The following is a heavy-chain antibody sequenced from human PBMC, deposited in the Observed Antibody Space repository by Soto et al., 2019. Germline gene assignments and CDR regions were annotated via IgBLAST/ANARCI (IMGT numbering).Heavy chain of an antibody. CDR3: ARRITISLDY. CDR1: GGSFSGCY. CDR2: INHSGST. J-gene: IGHJ4*02. D-gene: IGHD3-9*01. Sequence: SETLSLTCAVYGGSFSGCYWSWIRQPPGKGLEWIGEINHSGSTNYNPSLKSRVTISVDTSKNQFSLKLSSVTAADTAVYYCARRITISLDYWGQGTLVTVSS. V-gene: IGHV4-34*01.